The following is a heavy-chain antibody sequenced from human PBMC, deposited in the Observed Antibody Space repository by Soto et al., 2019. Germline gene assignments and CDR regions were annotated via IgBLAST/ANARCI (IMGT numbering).Heavy chain of an antibody. CDR2: ISGYNGNT. J-gene: IGHJ4*02. Sequence: ASVKVSCKASGYTFTSYGISWMRQAPGQGLEWMGWISGYNGNTNYTQKFEGRVAMTTDTSTTTAYMELRSLRSDDTAVYYCARDHSRSCREYWGQGTLVTVSS. CDR3: ARDHSRSCREY. V-gene: IGHV1-18*04. CDR1: GYTFTSYG. D-gene: IGHD6-13*01.